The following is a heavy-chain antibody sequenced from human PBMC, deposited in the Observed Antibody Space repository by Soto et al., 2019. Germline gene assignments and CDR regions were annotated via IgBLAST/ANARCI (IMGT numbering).Heavy chain of an antibody. D-gene: IGHD2-2*01. CDR2: INPSGGST. V-gene: IGHV1-46*01. Sequence: QVQLVQSGAEVKKPGASVKVSCKASGYTFTSYSMHWVRQAPGQGLEWMGLINPSGGSTSYAQKFQGRVTMTMDTSTSTVYLELISLRSEDTAVYYCARDLGGYCSSTSCYGRGMDVWGQGTTVTVSS. J-gene: IGHJ6*02. CDR1: GYTFTSYS. CDR3: ARDLGGYCSSTSCYGRGMDV.